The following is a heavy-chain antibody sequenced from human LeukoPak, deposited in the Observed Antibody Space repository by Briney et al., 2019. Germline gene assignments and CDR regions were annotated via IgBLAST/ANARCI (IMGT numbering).Heavy chain of an antibody. CDR3: ARDPSSGYYFDY. D-gene: IGHD6-6*01. J-gene: IGHJ4*02. V-gene: IGHV3-21*01. CDR1: GFTFSSFS. CDR2: ISGSGTNT. Sequence: GGSLRLSCEVSGFTFSSFSMSWVRQAPGKGLEWVSDISGSGTNTHYADSVKGRFTISRDNAKNSLYLQMNSLRAEDTAVYYCARDPSSGYYFDYWGQGTLVTVSS.